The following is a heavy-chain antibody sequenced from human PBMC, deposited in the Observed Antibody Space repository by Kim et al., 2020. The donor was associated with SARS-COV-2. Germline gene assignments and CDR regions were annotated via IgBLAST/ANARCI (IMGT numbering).Heavy chain of an antibody. D-gene: IGHD5-12*01. Sequence: SPSFQGQVTISADKSISTAYLQWSSLKASDTAMYYCARQEGGYNSWGNYWGQGTLVTVSS. CDR3: ARQEGGYNSWGNY. J-gene: IGHJ4*02. V-gene: IGHV5-51*01.